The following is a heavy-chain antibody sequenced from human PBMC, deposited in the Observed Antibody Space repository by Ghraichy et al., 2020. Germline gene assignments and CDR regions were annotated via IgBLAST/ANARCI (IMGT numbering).Heavy chain of an antibody. Sequence: SETLSLTCTVSGGSISSSSYYWGWIRQPPGKGLEWIGSIYYSGSTYYNPSLKSRVTISVDTSKNQFSLKLSSVTAADTAVYYCARFLIYGDYPGVDYWGQGTLVTVSS. CDR1: GGSISSSSYY. D-gene: IGHD4-17*01. J-gene: IGHJ4*02. CDR3: ARFLIYGDYPGVDY. V-gene: IGHV4-39*01. CDR2: IYYSGST.